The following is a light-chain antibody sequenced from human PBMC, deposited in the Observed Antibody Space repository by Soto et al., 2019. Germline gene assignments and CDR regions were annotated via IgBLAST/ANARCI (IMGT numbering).Light chain of an antibody. CDR3: AAWDDSLNGGV. CDR1: SSNIGKNA. J-gene: IGLJ3*02. CDR2: YDD. V-gene: IGLV1-36*01. Sequence: QLVLTQPPSVSEAPRQRVTISCSGGSSNIGKNAVHWFQQLPGMAPKLLIYYDDLLPSGVSDRFSGSKSGTSASLAISGLQSEDEADYYCAAWDDSLNGGVFGGGTKLTVL.